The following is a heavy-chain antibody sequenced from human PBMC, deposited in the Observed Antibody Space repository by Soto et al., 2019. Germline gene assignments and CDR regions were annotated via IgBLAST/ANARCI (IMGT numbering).Heavy chain of an antibody. J-gene: IGHJ4*02. CDR1: GFTFSDYG. D-gene: IGHD3-3*01. CDR2: LWYDGSGE. Sequence: QVHLVESGGGVVQPGGSLRLSCAGSGFTFSDYGMHWVRQAPGKGLEWVAVLWYDGSGEYYTDSVRGRFTISRVNSKNTLYLQMNNLRDEDTGVYYCARDSGRFLEHFSKDYFDYRGQGTRVTVSS. V-gene: IGHV3-33*08. CDR3: ARDSGRFLEHFSKDYFDY.